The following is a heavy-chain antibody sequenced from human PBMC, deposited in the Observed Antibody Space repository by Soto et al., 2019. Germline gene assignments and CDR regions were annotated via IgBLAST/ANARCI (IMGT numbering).Heavy chain of an antibody. Sequence: GGSLRLSCAASGFTPSSSDMSWVRQGPGKGLEWVSTIDGAGRITYYADSVKGRFTISRDDSKNTLYLQMNSLKTEDTAVYYCTTTYDYVWGNPTPQFDYWGQGTLVTVSS. CDR3: TTTYDYVWGNPTPQFDY. CDR2: IDGAGRIT. D-gene: IGHD3-16*01. J-gene: IGHJ4*02. CDR1: GFTPSSSD. V-gene: IGHV3-23*01.